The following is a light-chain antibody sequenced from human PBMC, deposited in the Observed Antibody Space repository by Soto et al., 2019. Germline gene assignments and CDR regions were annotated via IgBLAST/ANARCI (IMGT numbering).Light chain of an antibody. Sequence: VMTQSPSTLSVSPGDGATLTCRASQGIGDTLAWYQHKPGQTPRLLIYETSNWATGVPSRFSGSRSGTEFTLTISSLQSEDFAVYYCQRYNSWPLTFGGGTRVESK. CDR1: QGIGDT. CDR3: QRYNSWPLT. CDR2: ETS. V-gene: IGKV3-15*01. J-gene: IGKJ4*01.